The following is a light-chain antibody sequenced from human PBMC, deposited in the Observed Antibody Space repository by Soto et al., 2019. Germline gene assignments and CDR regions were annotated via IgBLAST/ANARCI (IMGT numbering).Light chain of an antibody. CDR1: SSNIGNNA. CDR3: AAWDDSLNGVV. J-gene: IGLJ2*01. CDR2: YDD. Sequence: QSVLTQPPSVCAAPRQRVTISCSGSSSNIGNNAVNWYQQLPGKAPKLLIYYDDLLPSGVSDRFSGSKSGTSASLAISGLQSEDEADYYCAAWDDSLNGVVFGGGTKLTVL. V-gene: IGLV1-36*01.